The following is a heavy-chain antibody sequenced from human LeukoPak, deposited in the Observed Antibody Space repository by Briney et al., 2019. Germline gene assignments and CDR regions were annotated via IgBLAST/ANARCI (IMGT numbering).Heavy chain of an antibody. D-gene: IGHD3-16*01. CDR3: ARGGRFVMRYYYYGMDV. CDR1: GGTFSSYA. Sequence: GASVKVSCKASGGTFSSYAISWVRQAPGQGLEWMGRIIPILGIANYAQKFQGRVTITADKSTSTAYMELSSLRSEDTAVYYCARGGRFVMRYYYYGMDVWGQGATVTVSS. J-gene: IGHJ6*02. V-gene: IGHV1-69*04. CDR2: IIPILGIA.